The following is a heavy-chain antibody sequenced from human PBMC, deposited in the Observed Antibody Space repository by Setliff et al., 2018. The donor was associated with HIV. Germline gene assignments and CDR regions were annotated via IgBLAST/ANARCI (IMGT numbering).Heavy chain of an antibody. CDR2: IYPGDSDT. CDR1: GYSFNNYW. CDR3: ARFVHSSGWYSSSYYYNMDV. J-gene: IGHJ6*03. V-gene: IGHV5-51*01. D-gene: IGHD3-22*01. Sequence: GESLKISCKGXGYSFNNYWIGWVRQMSGKGLEWRGIIYPGDSDTTYSPSFQGQVNISAEKSISTAYLQWSSLKASDTAMYYCARFVHSSGWYSSSYYYNMDVWGKGTXXXVSS.